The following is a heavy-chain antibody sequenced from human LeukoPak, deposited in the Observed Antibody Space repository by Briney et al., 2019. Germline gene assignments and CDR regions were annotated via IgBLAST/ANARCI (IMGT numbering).Heavy chain of an antibody. CDR2: INWNGGST. J-gene: IGHJ6*03. CDR1: GFTFDDYG. V-gene: IGHV3-20*04. CDR3: ARAGYYYYYMDV. Sequence: PGGSLRLSCAASGFTFDDYGMSWVRQAPGKGLEWVSGINWNGGSTGYADSVKGRFTISRDNAKNSLYLQMNSLRVEDTALYYCARAGYYYYYMDVWGKGTTVTVSS. D-gene: IGHD3-10*01.